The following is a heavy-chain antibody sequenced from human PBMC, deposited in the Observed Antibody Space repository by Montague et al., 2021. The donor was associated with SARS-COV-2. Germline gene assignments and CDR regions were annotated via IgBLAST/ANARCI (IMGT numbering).Heavy chain of an antibody. CDR3: AKDDGSGNYYNGLYEN. CDR2: VSDTGGGT. V-gene: IGHV3-23*01. CDR1: GFTFKNYA. J-gene: IGHJ4*02. D-gene: IGHD3-10*01. Sequence: SLRLSCAASGFTFKNYAMGWVRQAPGKGLEWVSAVSDTGGGTYYADSVKGRFTISRDNGRNSVHLQMNSLRAVDTALYYCAKDDGSGNYYNGLYENWGQGTRVTVSS.